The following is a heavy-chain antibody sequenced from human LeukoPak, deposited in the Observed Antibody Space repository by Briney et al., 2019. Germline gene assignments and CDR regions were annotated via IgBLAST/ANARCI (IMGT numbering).Heavy chain of an antibody. CDR2: INPNDGDT. V-gene: IGHV1-2*02. D-gene: IGHD2-2*01. CDR1: GYTFTDYY. CDR3: ARANFLYCSSSTSLFDY. Sequence: ASVKVSCKASGYTFTDYYMHWVRQAPGQGFEWMGWINPNDGDTNYAQKFQGRVTMTRDTSVSTAHMEVSRLRSDDTAVYYCARANFLYCSSSTSLFDYWGQGTLVTVSS. J-gene: IGHJ4*02.